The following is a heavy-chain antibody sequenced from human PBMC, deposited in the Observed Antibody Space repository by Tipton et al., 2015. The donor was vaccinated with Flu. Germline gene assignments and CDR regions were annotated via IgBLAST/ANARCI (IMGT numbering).Heavy chain of an antibody. J-gene: IGHJ6*02. CDR1: GGSFSGYY. CDR2: INHSGST. Sequence: GLVKPSETLSLTCAVYGGSFSGYYWSWIRQPPGKGLEWIGEINHSGSTNYNPSLKSRVTISVDTPKNQFSLKLSSVTAADTAVYYCARTRAGGDDFWSGCFGYSYYGMDVWGQGATVTASS. D-gene: IGHD3-3*01. V-gene: IGHV4-34*01. CDR3: ARTRAGGDDFWSGCFGYSYYGMDV.